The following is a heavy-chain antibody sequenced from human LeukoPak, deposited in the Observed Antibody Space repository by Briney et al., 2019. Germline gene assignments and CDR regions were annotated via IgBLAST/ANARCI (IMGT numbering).Heavy chain of an antibody. CDR3: ARDKPFGYCSRTSCYWFDP. CDR1: GYTLTGYY. Sequence: RASVKVSCKASGYTLTGYYMHWVRQAPGQGLEWMGWINPNSGGTNYAQKFQGRVTMTRDTSISTAYMELSRLRSDDTAVYYCARDKPFGYCSRTSCYWFDPWGQGTLVTVSS. V-gene: IGHV1-2*02. CDR2: INPNSGGT. D-gene: IGHD2-2*01. J-gene: IGHJ5*02.